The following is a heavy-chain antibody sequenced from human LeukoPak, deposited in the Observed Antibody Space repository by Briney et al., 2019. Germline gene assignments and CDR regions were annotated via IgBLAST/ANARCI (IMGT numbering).Heavy chain of an antibody. D-gene: IGHD3-10*01. Sequence: GASVKVSCKTSGYTFTSYGISWVRQAPGQGLEWMGWISAYNGNTNYVQKLQGRVTMTTDTSTSTAYMELRSLRSDDTAVYYCARDRQWFGELKSPFDYWAREPWSPSPQ. CDR3: ARDRQWFGELKSPFDY. CDR1: GYTFTSYG. V-gene: IGHV1-18*04. CDR2: ISAYNGNT. J-gene: IGHJ4*02.